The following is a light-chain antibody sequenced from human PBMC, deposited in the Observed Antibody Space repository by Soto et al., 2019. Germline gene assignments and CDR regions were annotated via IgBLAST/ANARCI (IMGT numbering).Light chain of an antibody. CDR2: GAS. CDR3: QQYGSSIT. CDR1: QSIRNNF. Sequence: EIVLTQSPGTLSLSPGERATLSCRASQSIRNNFLAWYQQKPGQAPRLLIYGASNRATGIPDRFSGSGSETDFTLTITRLEPEDFAVYYCQQYGSSITFGQGTRLEIK. J-gene: IGKJ5*01. V-gene: IGKV3-20*01.